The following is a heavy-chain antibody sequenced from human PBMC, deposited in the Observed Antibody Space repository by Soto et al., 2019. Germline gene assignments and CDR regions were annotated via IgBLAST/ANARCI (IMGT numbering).Heavy chain of an antibody. J-gene: IGHJ5*02. Sequence: EVQLVESGGGLVQPGGSLRLSCAASKFTFSRYWMHWVRQTPGKGLMWVSRINTDGSRTTYADSVKGRFTISRDNAKNTVFLDMNSLRAEDTAVYYCARVAGGSYDWFDPWGQGTLVTVSS. CDR2: INTDGSRT. V-gene: IGHV3-74*03. D-gene: IGHD1-26*01. CDR1: KFTFSRYW. CDR3: ARVAGGSYDWFDP.